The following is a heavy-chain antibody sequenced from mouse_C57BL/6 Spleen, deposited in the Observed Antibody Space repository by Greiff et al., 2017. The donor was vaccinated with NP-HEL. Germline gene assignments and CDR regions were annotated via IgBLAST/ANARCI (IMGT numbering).Heavy chain of an antibody. J-gene: IGHJ2*01. CDR3: ARKRNDEYYFDY. Sequence: QVQLKQSGAELVRPGASVKLSCKASGYTFTDYYINWVKQRPGQGLEWIARIYPGSGNTYYNEKFKGKATLTAEKSSSTAYMQLSSLTSEDSAVYFCARKRNDEYYFDYWGQGTTLTVSS. V-gene: IGHV1-76*01. D-gene: IGHD2-14*01. CDR2: IYPGSGNT. CDR1: GYTFTDYY.